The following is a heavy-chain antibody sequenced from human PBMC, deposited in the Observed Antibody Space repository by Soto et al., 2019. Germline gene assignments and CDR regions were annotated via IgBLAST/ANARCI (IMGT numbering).Heavy chain of an antibody. CDR3: ARANRPITMTYLNWFDP. D-gene: IGHD3-22*01. J-gene: IGHJ5*02. V-gene: IGHV4-30-4*01. CDR1: GGSISSGGSY. CDR2: IYYSGTT. Sequence: SETLSLTCTVSGGSISSGGSYWSWIRQSPGKGLEWIGYIYYSGTTYYNPSLKSRVTISVDRSKNRFSLNLNSVTAADTAVYYCARANRPITMTYLNWFDPRGQGTLVTVSS.